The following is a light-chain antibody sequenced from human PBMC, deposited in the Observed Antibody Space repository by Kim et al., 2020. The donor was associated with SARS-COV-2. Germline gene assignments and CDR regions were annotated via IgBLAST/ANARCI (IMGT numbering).Light chain of an antibody. V-gene: IGLV3-19*01. CDR3: HSRDSSGDHVV. CDR1: SLRTYY. Sequence: SSELTQDPAVSVALGQTVTITCRGDSLRTYYATGYQQRPGQAPIVVIYGKNKRPSGIPARFSVSSSGNTASFTVTGAQAGDGAAYYWHSRDSSGDHVVFG. J-gene: IGLJ2*01. CDR2: GKN.